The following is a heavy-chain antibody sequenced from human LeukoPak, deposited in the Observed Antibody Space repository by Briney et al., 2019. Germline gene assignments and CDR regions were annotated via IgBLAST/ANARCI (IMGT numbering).Heavy chain of an antibody. CDR3: ARGTTVTEYYFDY. V-gene: IGHV4-31*03. Sequence: SETLSLTCTVSGGSISSGGYYWSWIRQHPGKGLEWIGYIYYSGSTYYNPSLKSRVTISVDTSKNQFSLKLSSVTAADAAVYYCARGTTVTEYYFDYWGQGTLVTVSS. D-gene: IGHD4-17*01. CDR2: IYYSGST. J-gene: IGHJ4*02. CDR1: GGSISSGGYY.